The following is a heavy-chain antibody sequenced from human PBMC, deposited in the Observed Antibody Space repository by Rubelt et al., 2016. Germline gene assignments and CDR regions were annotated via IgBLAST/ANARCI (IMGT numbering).Heavy chain of an antibody. V-gene: IGHV4-59*01. CDR1: GGSISSYY. Sequence: QVQLQESGPGLVKPSETLSLTCTVSGGSISSYYWSWIRQPPGKGLEWIGYIYYSGSTNYNPSLKSRVTISVDTSKNKFSRRLSSVTASDTAVYYCARDLNDSLDYWGQGTLVTVSS. CDR3: ARDLNDSLDY. D-gene: IGHD3-3*01. J-gene: IGHJ4*02. CDR2: IYYSGST.